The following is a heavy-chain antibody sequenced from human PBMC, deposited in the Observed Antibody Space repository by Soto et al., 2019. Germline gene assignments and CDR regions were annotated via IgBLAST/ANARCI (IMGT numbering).Heavy chain of an antibody. D-gene: IGHD6-6*01. J-gene: IGHJ4*01. Sequence: GGSLRLSCAASGFTFSSYSMNWVRQAPGKGLEWVSSISSSSSYIYYADSVKGRFTISRDNAKNSLYLQMNSLRAEDTAVYYCARSPPREQLVPYDYWGQGTLVTVSS. CDR1: GFTFSSYS. CDR2: ISSSSSYI. V-gene: IGHV3-21*01. CDR3: ARSPPREQLVPYDY.